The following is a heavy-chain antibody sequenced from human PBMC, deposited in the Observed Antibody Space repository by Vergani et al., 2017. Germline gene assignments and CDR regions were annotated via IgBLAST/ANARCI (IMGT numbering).Heavy chain of an antibody. CDR3: ARVKTETNGHLYYYYYVDV. Sequence: QVQLQQWGGGLLKPSETLSLTCVVNGASFTSYHWTWIRQSPGEGLEWVGDIDHTGRLDYNPSLKSRLTRSVDKSRNQFSLTINSVTATDTAIYFCARVKTETNGHLYYYYYVDVWGQGAAVAVS. CDR2: IDHTGRL. V-gene: IGHV4-34*01. J-gene: IGHJ6*03. D-gene: IGHD2-8*01. CDR1: GASFTSYH.